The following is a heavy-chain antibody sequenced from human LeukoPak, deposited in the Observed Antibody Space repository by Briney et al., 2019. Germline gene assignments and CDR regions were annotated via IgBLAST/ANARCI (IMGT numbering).Heavy chain of an antibody. J-gene: IGHJ4*02. CDR3: AIARSWTNDVRHGDFDY. CDR2: ISGSGGST. Sequence: GGSLRLSCAASAFIFSSYTMSSVCQAPGKGLEWVSTISGSGGSTYYADSVKGRFTISRHNSKNTVYLQMTSLRAEDTAVSYRAIARSWTNDVRHGDFDYWGQGTLVTVSS. CDR1: AFIFSSYT. D-gene: IGHD2-8*01. V-gene: IGHV3-23*01.